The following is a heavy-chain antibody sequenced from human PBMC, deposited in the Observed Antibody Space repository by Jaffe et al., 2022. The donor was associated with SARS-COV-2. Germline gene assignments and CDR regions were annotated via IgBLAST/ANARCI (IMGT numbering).Heavy chain of an antibody. V-gene: IGHV3-9*01. CDR2: ISWNSGSI. J-gene: IGHJ4*02. Sequence: EVQLVESGGGLVQPGRSLRLSCAASGFTFDDYAMHWVRQAPGKGLEWVSGISWNSGSIGYADSVKGRFTISRDNAKNSLYLQMNSLRAEDTALYYCAKVTPSSGYNYWGQGTLVTVSS. D-gene: IGHD3-22*01. CDR3: AKVTPSSGYNY. CDR1: GFTFDDYA.